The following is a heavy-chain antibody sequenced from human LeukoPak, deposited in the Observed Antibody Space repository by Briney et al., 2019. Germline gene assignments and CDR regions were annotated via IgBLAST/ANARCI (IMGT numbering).Heavy chain of an antibody. Sequence: SETLSLTCTVSGGSISSYYWSWIRQPPGKGLEWIGYIYYSGSTNYNPSLKSRVTISVDTSKNQFSLKLSSVTAADTAVYYRARAHSSGALIYYSPPVGLDPWGQGTLVTVSS. CDR2: IYYSGST. V-gene: IGHV4-59*01. CDR3: ARAHSSGALIYYSPPVGLDP. D-gene: IGHD3-22*01. CDR1: GGSISSYY. J-gene: IGHJ5*02.